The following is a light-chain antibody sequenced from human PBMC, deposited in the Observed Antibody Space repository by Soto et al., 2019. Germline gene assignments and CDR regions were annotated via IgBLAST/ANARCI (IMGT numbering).Light chain of an antibody. Sequence: DIQMTQSPSTLSASVGDRVAITCRASQNINSKLAWYQKKPGKAPKLLISDAYNLESGVPSRFSGSVSGTEFTLTIGGLQHDDFATYYCQQYDTDFRYTFGQGTTLDIK. CDR3: QQYDTDFRYT. CDR1: QNINSK. CDR2: DAY. V-gene: IGKV1-5*01. J-gene: IGKJ2*01.